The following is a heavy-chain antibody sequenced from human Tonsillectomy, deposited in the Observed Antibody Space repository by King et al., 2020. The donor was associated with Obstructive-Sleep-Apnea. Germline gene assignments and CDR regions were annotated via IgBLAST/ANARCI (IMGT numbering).Heavy chain of an antibody. J-gene: IGHJ4*02. Sequence: VQLVESGGGLVQPGGSLRLSCAASGFTFSSYSLNWVRQAPGKGLEWVSHISHSSTRTYYADSLEGRFTVSRDNADNSLHLQMNSLRVEDTAVYYCARGGRGTGIDYWGQGTLVTVSS. CDR2: ISHSSTRT. V-gene: IGHV3-48*01. CDR3: ARGGRGTGIDY. CDR1: GFTFSSYS.